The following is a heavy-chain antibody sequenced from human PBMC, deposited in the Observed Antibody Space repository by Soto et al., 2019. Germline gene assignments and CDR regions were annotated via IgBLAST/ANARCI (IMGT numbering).Heavy chain of an antibody. CDR2: INPNSGGT. J-gene: IGHJ3*02. CDR3: ASGGYCSSTSCYRAFDI. Sequence: ASVKVSCKASGYTFTGYYMHWVRQAPGQGLEWMGWINPNSGGTNYAQKFQGWVTMTRDTSTSTAYMELRRLRSDDTAVYYCASGGYCSSTSCYRAFDIWGQGTMVTVSS. CDR1: GYTFTGYY. D-gene: IGHD2-2*01. V-gene: IGHV1-2*04.